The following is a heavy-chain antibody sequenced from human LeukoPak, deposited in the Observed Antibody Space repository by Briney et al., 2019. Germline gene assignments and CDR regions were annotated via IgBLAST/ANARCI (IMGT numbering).Heavy chain of an antibody. Sequence: SSETLSLTCTVSGGSINSYYWSWIRQPPGKGLEWIGYIYYSGSTNYNPSLESRVTISVDTSKNQFSLKLSSVTAADTAVYYCARVIPGIVGATYFDYWGQGTLVTVSS. J-gene: IGHJ4*02. D-gene: IGHD1-26*01. CDR2: IYYSGST. V-gene: IGHV4-59*01. CDR3: ARVIPGIVGATYFDY. CDR1: GGSINSYY.